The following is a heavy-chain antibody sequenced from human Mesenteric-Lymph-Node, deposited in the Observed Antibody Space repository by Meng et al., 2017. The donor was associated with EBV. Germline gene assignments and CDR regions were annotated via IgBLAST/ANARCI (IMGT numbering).Heavy chain of an antibody. D-gene: IGHD3-22*01. Sequence: QVQMVQSGAEVSKPGSSVKVACKASEGTFSSYAISWVRQAPGQGLEWMGGIIPIFSTANYAQKLQGRVTITADEPTSTAYMELNSLRSEDTAVYYCATYYYDSSAYFDWGQGTLVTVSS. J-gene: IGHJ4*02. V-gene: IGHV1-69*01. CDR3: ATYYYDSSAYFD. CDR2: IIPIFSTA. CDR1: EGTFSSYA.